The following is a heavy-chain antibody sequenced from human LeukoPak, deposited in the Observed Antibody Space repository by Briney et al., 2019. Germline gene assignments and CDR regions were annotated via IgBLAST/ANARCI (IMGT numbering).Heavy chain of an antibody. D-gene: IGHD5-12*01. J-gene: IGHJ4*02. CDR2: ISYDGSNK. CDR3: ARVSGPRESGYEGPALDY. Sequence: PGGSLRLSCAASGFTFSSYAMHWVRQAPGKGLEWVAVISYDGSNKYYADSVKGRFTISRDNSKNTLYLQMTSLRAEDTAVYYCARVSGPRESGYEGPALDYWGQGTLVTVSS. V-gene: IGHV3-30*01. CDR1: GFTFSSYA.